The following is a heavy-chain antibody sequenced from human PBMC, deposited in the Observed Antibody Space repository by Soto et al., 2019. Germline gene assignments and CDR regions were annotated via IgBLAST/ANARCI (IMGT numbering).Heavy chain of an antibody. CDR2: IIPILGIA. V-gene: IGHV1-69*02. D-gene: IGHD4-17*01. CDR3: ARTRTFDDYDTRIAFDI. CDR1: GGTFSSYT. Sequence: QVQLVQSGAEVKKPGSSVKVSCKASGGTFSSYTISWVRQAPGQGLEWMGRIIPILGIANYAQKFQGRVTITADKSTSTAYMELSSLRSEDTAVYYCARTRTFDDYDTRIAFDIWCQGTMVTVSS. J-gene: IGHJ3*02.